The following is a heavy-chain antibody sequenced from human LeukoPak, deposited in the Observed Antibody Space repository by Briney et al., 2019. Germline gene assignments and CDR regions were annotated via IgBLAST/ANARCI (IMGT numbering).Heavy chain of an antibody. CDR1: GFTFSRHA. CDR3: AREPGFDSSGYLNWFDP. D-gene: IGHD3-22*01. V-gene: IGHV3-30-3*01. Sequence: PGRPLRLSCAASGFTFSRHAMHWVRQAPGKGLEWVAVISYDGNNKYYADSVKGRFTISRDNSKNTVYLLMSSLRAEGTAVYYCAREPGFDSSGYLNWFDPWGQGTLVTVSS. CDR2: ISYDGNNK. J-gene: IGHJ5*02.